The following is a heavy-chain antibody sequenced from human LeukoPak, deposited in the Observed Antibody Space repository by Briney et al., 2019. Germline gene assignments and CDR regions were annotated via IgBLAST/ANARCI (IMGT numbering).Heavy chain of an antibody. V-gene: IGHV3-23*01. D-gene: IGHD6-19*01. CDR1: GFTFSSYA. Sequence: GGSLRLSCAASGFTFSSYALSWVRQAPGKGLEWVSAIGGDSVSTYYADSLKGRFTISRDNSKNTVYLQMNSLRADDSAIYYCAKDWDSSGWYLGFDYWGQGTLVTASS. CDR2: IGGDSVST. J-gene: IGHJ4*02. CDR3: AKDWDSSGWYLGFDY.